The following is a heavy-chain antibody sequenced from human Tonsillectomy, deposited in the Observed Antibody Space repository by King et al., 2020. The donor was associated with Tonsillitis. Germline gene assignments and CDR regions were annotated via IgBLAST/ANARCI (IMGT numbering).Heavy chain of an antibody. V-gene: IGHV3-9*01. D-gene: IGHD6-13*01. CDR3: VKDTGLAAAGWYFDL. CDR1: GFTFDDYA. J-gene: IGHJ2*01. CDR2: FSWNSGNT. Sequence: EVQLVESGGGLVQPGRSLRLSCAASGFTFDDYAMHWVRQAPGKGLEGVSGFSWNSGNTGYADSVKGRFTISRDNAKNSLHLQMNSLRAEDTALYYCVKDTGLAAAGWYFDLWGRGTLVTVSS.